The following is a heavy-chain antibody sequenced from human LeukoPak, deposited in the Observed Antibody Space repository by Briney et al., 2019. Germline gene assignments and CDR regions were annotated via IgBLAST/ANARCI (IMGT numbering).Heavy chain of an antibody. D-gene: IGHD6-13*01. CDR2: ISSSSSTI. CDR1: GFSFSSYN. J-gene: IGHJ4*02. V-gene: IGHV3-48*04. Sequence: GMSLRLSCAASGFSFSSYNMYWVRQAPGKGLEWVSYISSSSSTIYYADSVKGRFTISRDNAKNSLYLQMNSLRAEDTAVYYCARDESLYSSSWDESFDYWGQGTLVTVSS. CDR3: ARDESLYSSSWDESFDY.